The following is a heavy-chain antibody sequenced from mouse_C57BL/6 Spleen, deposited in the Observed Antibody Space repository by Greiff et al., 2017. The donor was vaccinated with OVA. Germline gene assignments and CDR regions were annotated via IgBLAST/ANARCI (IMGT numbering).Heavy chain of an antibody. CDR1: GYSFTGYY. Sequence: EVKLMESGPELVKPGASVKISCKASGYSFTGYYMNWVKQSPEKSLEWIGEINPSTGGTTYNQKFKAKATLTVDKSSSTAYMQLKSLTSEDSAVYYCARSLTGTGYWGQGTTLTVSS. D-gene: IGHD4-1*01. V-gene: IGHV1-42*01. CDR3: ARSLTGTGY. J-gene: IGHJ2*01. CDR2: INPSTGGT.